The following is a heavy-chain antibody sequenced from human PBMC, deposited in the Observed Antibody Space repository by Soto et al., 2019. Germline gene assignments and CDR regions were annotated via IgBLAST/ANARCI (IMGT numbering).Heavy chain of an antibody. D-gene: IGHD2-15*01. CDR2: INSDGSST. V-gene: IGHV3-74*01. Sequence: GGSLRLSCAASGFTFSSYWMHWVRQAPGKGLVWVSRINSDGSSTRYADSVKGRFTISRDNAKNTLYLQMNSLRAEDTAVYYCARPCSGGSCFDYWGQGTLVTVSS. J-gene: IGHJ4*02. CDR1: GFTFSSYW. CDR3: ARPCSGGSCFDY.